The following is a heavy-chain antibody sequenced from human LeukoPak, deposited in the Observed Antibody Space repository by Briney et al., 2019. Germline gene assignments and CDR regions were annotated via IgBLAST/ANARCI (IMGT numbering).Heavy chain of an antibody. CDR1: GYTFTSYD. CDR3: ARGRSHRYYYGSGSYLVGY. D-gene: IGHD3-10*01. Sequence: ASVKVSCKASGYTFTSYDINWVRRATGQGLEWMGWMNPNSGNTGYAQKFQGRVTMTRNTSISTAYMELSSLRSEDTAVYYCARGRSHRYYYGSGSYLVGYWGQGTLVTVSS. V-gene: IGHV1-8*01. CDR2: MNPNSGNT. J-gene: IGHJ4*02.